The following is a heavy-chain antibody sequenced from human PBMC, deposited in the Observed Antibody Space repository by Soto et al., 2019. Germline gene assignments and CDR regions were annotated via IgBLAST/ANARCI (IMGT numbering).Heavy chain of an antibody. J-gene: IGHJ5*02. CDR2: ISAYNGNT. CDR3: ARDPVPGYCSSTSCSNWFDP. V-gene: IGHV1-18*01. CDR1: GYTFTSYG. Sequence: QVQLVQSGAEVKKPGASVKVSCKASGYTFTSYGISWVRQAPGQGLEWMGWISAYNGNTNYAQKRQGRVTMTTDTSTSTAYMELRSLRSDDTAVYYCARDPVPGYCSSTSCSNWFDPWGQGTLVTVSS. D-gene: IGHD2-2*01.